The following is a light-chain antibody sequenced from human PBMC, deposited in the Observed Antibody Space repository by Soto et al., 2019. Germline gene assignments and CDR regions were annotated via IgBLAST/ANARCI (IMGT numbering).Light chain of an antibody. CDR2: GAS. Sequence: AIHMTRSPSYLSASVGDGGTISCGESQGIGKALAWYQQKPGKPPKILIYGASNLQSGVPPRFSGSGAGTECTLAISSLQPEDADTYYCLQDINCTGTFGQGTKVDIK. J-gene: IGKJ1*01. V-gene: IGKV1-6*01. CDR1: QGIGKA. CDR3: LQDINCTGT.